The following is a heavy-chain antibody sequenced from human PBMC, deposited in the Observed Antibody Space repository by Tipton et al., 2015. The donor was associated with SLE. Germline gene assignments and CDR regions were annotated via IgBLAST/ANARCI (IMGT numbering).Heavy chain of an antibody. CDR2: IFSTGST. J-gene: IGHJ4*02. D-gene: IGHD2-2*01. CDR3: ARQQTHCSSISCYFDF. V-gene: IGHV4-39*01. CDR1: GDAIRSSNYL. Sequence: LRLSCAVSGDAIRSSNYLWGWIRQPPGKGLEWIGSIFSTGSTYFNPSLKSRVTIFFDTPKNQFSLTMHSVNATDTAVYYCARQQTHCSSISCYFDFWGQGTLVTVSS.